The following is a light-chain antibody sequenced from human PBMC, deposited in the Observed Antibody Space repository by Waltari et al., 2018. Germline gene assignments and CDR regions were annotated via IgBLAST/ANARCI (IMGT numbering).Light chain of an antibody. Sequence: QSVLTQPPSASGTPGQRVTISCSGSSSNIGSNTVNWYQQLPGTAPKLLVYSNKPRPAGGPDRCSGSQSGTSASLAISGLQSEDEADYYCAAWDDSLGVVFGGGTKLTVL. CDR1: SSNIGSNT. J-gene: IGLJ2*01. CDR2: SNK. V-gene: IGLV1-44*01. CDR3: AAWDDSLGVV.